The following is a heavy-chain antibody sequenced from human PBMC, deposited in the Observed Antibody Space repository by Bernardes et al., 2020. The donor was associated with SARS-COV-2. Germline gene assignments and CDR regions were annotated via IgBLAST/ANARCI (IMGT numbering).Heavy chain of an antibody. CDR2: IYYSGST. V-gene: IGHV4-39*01. CDR3: ARHPKVLCNLGICYPDELDY. D-gene: IGHD2-15*01. Sequence: SETLSLTCTVSGGSISSSSHFWTWIRQPPGKGLEWIGTIYYSGSTHYNPSLKSRVTISVDTSKNQFSLKLNSVTAADTAVYYCARHPKVLCNLGICYPDELDYWGQGTLVTVSS. J-gene: IGHJ4*02. CDR1: GGSISSSSHF.